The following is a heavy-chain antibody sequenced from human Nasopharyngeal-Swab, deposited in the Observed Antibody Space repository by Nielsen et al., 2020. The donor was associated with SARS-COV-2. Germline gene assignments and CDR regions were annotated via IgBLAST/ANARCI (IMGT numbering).Heavy chain of an antibody. CDR3: ARGSGDYDTRAPYYYYGMDV. J-gene: IGHJ6*02. CDR2: IIPIFGTA. Sequence: SVKVSCKASGGTFSSYAISWVRQAPGQGLEWMGGIIPIFGTANYAQKFQGRVTITADESTSTAYMELSSLRSEDTAAYYCARGSGDYDTRAPYYYYGMDVWGQGTTVTVSS. V-gene: IGHV1-69*13. CDR1: GGTFSSYA. D-gene: IGHD4-17*01.